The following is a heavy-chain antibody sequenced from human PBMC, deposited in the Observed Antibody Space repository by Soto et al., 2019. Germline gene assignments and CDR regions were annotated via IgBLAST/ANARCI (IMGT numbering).Heavy chain of an antibody. D-gene: IGHD6-13*01. CDR3: ARRSSSWTSPFDY. Sequence: GGSLRLSCAASGFTFSSYSMNWVRQAPGKGLEWVSSISSSSSYIYYADSVKGRFTISRDNAKNSLYLQMNSLRAEDTAVYYCARRSSSWTSPFDYWGQGTLVTVSS. V-gene: IGHV3-21*01. CDR2: ISSSSSYI. J-gene: IGHJ4*02. CDR1: GFTFSSYS.